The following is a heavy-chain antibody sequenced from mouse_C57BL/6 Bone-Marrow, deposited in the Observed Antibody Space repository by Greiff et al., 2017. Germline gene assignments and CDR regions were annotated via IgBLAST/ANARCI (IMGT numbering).Heavy chain of an antibody. D-gene: IGHD2-4*01. J-gene: IGHJ2*01. CDR1: GYTFTDYY. V-gene: IGHV1-26*01. CDR2: INPNNGGT. Sequence: VQLQQSGPELVKPGASVKISCKASGYTFTDYYMNWVKQSHGKSLEWIGDINPNNGGTSYNQKFKGKATLTVDKSSSTAYMELRSLTSEDSAVYYCARGDYDGYFDYWGQGTTLTVSS. CDR3: ARGDYDGYFDY.